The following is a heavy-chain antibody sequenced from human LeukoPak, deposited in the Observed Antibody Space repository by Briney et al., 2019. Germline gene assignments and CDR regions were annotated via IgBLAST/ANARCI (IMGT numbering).Heavy chain of an antibody. CDR3: ARTGSGGARPGGVEYYYYGMDV. CDR2: INPSGGST. CDR1: GYTFTSYY. V-gene: IGHV1-46*01. J-gene: IGHJ6*02. Sequence: GASVKVSCKASGYTFTSYYMHWVRQAPGQGLEWMGIINPSGGSTSYTQKFQGRVTMTRDTSTSTVYMELSSLRSEDTAVYYCARTGSGGARPGGVEYYYYGMDVWGQGTTVTVSS. D-gene: IGHD3-16*01.